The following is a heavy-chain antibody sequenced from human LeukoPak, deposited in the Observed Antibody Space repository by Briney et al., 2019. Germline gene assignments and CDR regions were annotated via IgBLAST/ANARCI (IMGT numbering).Heavy chain of an antibody. V-gene: IGHV3-74*01. Sequence: QPGESLRLSCAASGFTFSSYWMHWVRQAPGKGLVWVSRINSDGSSTSYADSVKGRFTISRDNAKNTLYLQMNSLRAEDTAVYYCARGQITMIAESGGQGTLVTVSS. CDR1: GFTFSSYW. J-gene: IGHJ1*01. D-gene: IGHD3-22*01. CDR2: INSDGSST. CDR3: ARGQITMIAES.